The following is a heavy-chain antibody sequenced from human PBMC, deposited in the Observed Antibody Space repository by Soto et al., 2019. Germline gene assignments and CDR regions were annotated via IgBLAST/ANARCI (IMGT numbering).Heavy chain of an antibody. J-gene: IGHJ2*01. CDR2: ISDDGSKK. CDR3: AKAAVVVPAIQRSRYFDL. V-gene: IGHV3-30*18. CDR1: GFMFSTYG. D-gene: IGHD2-21*02. Sequence: PGGSLRLSCAASGFMFSTYGIHWVRQAPGKGLEWVAVISDDGSKKYYADSVKGRFTISRDNSKNTVYLKMNSLRAEDTAVYYCAKAAVVVPAIQRSRYFDLWGRGTLVTVSS.